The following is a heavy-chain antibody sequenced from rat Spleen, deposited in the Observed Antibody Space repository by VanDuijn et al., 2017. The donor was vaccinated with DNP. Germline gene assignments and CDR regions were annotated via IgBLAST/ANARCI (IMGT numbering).Heavy chain of an antibody. CDR3: ATEEGPTEGTDY. D-gene: IGHD1-11*01. J-gene: IGHJ2*01. CDR2: ISPSGGST. V-gene: IGHV5-19*01. Sequence: EVQLVESGGGLVQPGRSLKLSCAASGFTFSNYGMHWIRQAPTKGLEWVASISPSGGSTYYRDSVKGRFTISRDNAKSTLYLQMDSLRSEDTATYYCATEEGPTEGTDYWGQGVMVTVSS. CDR1: GFTFSNYG.